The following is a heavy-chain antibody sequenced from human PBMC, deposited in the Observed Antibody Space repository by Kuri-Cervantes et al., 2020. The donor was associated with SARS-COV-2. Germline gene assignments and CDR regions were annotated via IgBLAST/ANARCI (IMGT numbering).Heavy chain of an antibody. Sequence: GGSLRLSCAASGFTFSSYSMNWVRQAPGKGLEWVSSISSSSSYIYYADSVKGRFTISRDNSKNTLYLQMNSLRAEDTAVYYCAKPASPTYYYDSSGYSPFDYWGQGTLVTVSS. V-gene: IGHV3-21*04. CDR1: GFTFSSYS. J-gene: IGHJ4*02. CDR3: AKPASPTYYYDSSGYSPFDY. CDR2: ISSSSSYI. D-gene: IGHD3-22*01.